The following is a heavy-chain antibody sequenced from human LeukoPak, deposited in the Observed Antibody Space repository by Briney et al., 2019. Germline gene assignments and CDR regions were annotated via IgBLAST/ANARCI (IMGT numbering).Heavy chain of an antibody. Sequence: GGSLRLSCAASGTSFSSYGIPWVRQAPGKGLDRMAVISYDGNNKYYADSVKGRFTISRDNSKNTLYLQMNSLRTEDTSVYYCAKERYSSSSAYIDYWGQGTLVTVSS. CDR1: GTSFSSYG. V-gene: IGHV3-30*18. CDR3: AKERYSSSSAYIDY. D-gene: IGHD6-6*01. CDR2: ISYDGNNK. J-gene: IGHJ4*02.